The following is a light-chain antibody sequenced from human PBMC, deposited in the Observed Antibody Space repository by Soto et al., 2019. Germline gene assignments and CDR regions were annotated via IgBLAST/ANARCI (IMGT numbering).Light chain of an antibody. V-gene: IGKV3-15*01. Sequence: EIVMTQSPATLSVSPGERATLSCRASQSVSSNLAWYQQKPGQAPRLLIYGASTRATGIPARFSGSGSGTESTLTISSVQSEDFAVYYCQQYNNWLRTFGQGTKLEIK. CDR3: QQYNNWLRT. CDR1: QSVSSN. J-gene: IGKJ2*01. CDR2: GAS.